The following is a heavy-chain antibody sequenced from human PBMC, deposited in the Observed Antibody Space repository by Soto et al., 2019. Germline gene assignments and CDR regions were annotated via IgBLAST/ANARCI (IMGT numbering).Heavy chain of an antibody. CDR1: GYTFTSYG. Sequence: ASGKVSCKASGYTFTSYGIAWVRQAPGQGLEWLGWISPYTGNTYYATKVQGRLTLTTDTSTSTAFMDLGSLTSADTAVYYCAMVDLYVTPTPQDVWGQGTTVTVSS. V-gene: IGHV1-18*01. CDR3: AMVDLYVTPTPQDV. J-gene: IGHJ6*02. CDR2: ISPYTGNT. D-gene: IGHD3-16*01.